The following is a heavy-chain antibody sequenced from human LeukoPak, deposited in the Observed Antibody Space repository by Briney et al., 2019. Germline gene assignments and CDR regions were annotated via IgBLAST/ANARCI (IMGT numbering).Heavy chain of an antibody. J-gene: IGHJ1*01. Sequence: ASVKVSCKASGYTFTHYGVTWVRQAPGQGLEWMGWINYYSGDTTYAQEFQGRVTMTRDTSTSTAYMELSSLRSEDTAVYYCARAGSAGDFQHWGQGTLVTVSS. CDR2: INYYSGDT. CDR1: GYTFTHYG. D-gene: IGHD1-26*01. CDR3: ARAGSAGDFQH. V-gene: IGHV1-18*01.